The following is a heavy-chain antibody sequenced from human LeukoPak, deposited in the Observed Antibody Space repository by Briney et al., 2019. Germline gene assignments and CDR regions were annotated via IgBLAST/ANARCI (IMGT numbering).Heavy chain of an antibody. CDR2: IWYDGSDK. CDR3: ARAGDAFDM. V-gene: IGHV3-33*01. J-gene: IGHJ3*02. CDR1: GFTFSSYG. D-gene: IGHD3-10*01. Sequence: PGRSLRLSRAASGFTFSSYGMHWVRQAPGKGLEWVAVIWYDGSDKYYADSVKGRLTISRDNSKKTLFLQMNSLRAEDTAVYYCARAGDAFDMWGQGTMVTVSS.